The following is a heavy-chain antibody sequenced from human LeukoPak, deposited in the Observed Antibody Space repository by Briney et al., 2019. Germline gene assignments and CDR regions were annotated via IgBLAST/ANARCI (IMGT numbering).Heavy chain of an antibody. CDR3: TVPASGGNWFDP. CDR2: IRGAGYSDAP. J-gene: IGHJ5*02. CDR1: GFSFSGSA. Sequence: GGSLRLSCEASGFSFSGSAIHWVRQAPGKGLEWVGRIRGAGYSDAPAYVASVRGRFTISRDDSKSTAYLQMNSLKAEDTAVYYCTVPASGGNWFDPWGPGTLVTVSS. V-gene: IGHV3-73*01. D-gene: IGHD2-2*01.